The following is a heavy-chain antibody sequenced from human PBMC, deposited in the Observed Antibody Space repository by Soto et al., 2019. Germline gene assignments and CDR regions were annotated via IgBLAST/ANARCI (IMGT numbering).Heavy chain of an antibody. J-gene: IGHJ4*02. CDR3: SRDHRYTHYE. Sequence: SETLSLTCTVSGGSIGSFYWSWIRQSPEHGLEWIGYIYFTGATSYNPSLHSRVTIALDKSKNQVSLNLTSATAVDTAVYYCSRDHRYTHYERGQGILVSGSS. CDR2: IYFTGAT. D-gene: IGHD5-12*01. V-gene: IGHV4-59*01. CDR1: GGSIGSFY.